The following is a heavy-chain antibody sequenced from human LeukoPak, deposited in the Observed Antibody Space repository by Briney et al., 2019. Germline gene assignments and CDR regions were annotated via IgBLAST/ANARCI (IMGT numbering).Heavy chain of an antibody. V-gene: IGHV3-11*01. CDR2: ISSSGSTI. J-gene: IGHJ3*02. Sequence: GGSLRLSCAASGFTFSDYYMSWIRQAPGKGLEWVSYISSSGSTIYYADSVKGRFTISRDNAKNSLYLQMNSLRAEDTAVYYCARQDLGATTSGHAFDIWGQGTMVTVSS. D-gene: IGHD1-26*01. CDR1: GFTFSDYY. CDR3: ARQDLGATTSGHAFDI.